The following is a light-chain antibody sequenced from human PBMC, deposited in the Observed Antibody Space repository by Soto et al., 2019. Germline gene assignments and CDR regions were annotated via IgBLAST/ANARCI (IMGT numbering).Light chain of an antibody. CDR3: TSYTTRSTYV. CDR2: EVS. J-gene: IGLJ1*01. V-gene: IGLV2-14*01. CDR1: SGDIGYYDF. Sequence: QSVLTQPASVSGSPGQSITISCTGTSGDIGYYDFVSWYQQHPGKVPKLMIFEVSNRPSGIPNRFYGSKSGNTASLTISGLQAEDEADYYCTSYTTRSTYVFVAGTKVTVL.